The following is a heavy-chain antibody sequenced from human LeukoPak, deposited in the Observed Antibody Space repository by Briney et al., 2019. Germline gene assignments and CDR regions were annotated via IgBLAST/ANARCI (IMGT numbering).Heavy chain of an antibody. CDR3: ARGGFYYDGSVLNS. CDR2: ITGSGGGT. D-gene: IGHD3-22*01. CDR1: GFTFTNYA. J-gene: IGHJ4*02. V-gene: IGHV3-23*01. Sequence: GGSLRLSCAASGFTFTNYAMSWVRQAPGKGLEWVSDITGSGGGTYYADSVKGRFTISRDNSKKTLCLQMNSLRAEDTAVYYCARGGFYYDGSVLNSWGQGTLVTVSS.